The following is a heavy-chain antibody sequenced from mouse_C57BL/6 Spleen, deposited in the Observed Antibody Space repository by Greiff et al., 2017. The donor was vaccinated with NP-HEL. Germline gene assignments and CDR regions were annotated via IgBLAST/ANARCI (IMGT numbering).Heavy chain of an antibody. CDR3: ARDSYDAMDY. D-gene: IGHD2-12*01. J-gene: IGHJ4*01. CDR2: INPNNGGT. V-gene: IGHV1-26*01. Sequence: EVQLQQSGPELVKPGASVKISCKASGYTFTDYYMNWVKQSHGKSLEWIGDINPNNGGTSYNQKFKGKATLTVDKSSSTAYMELRSLTSEDSAVYYCARDSYDAMDYWGQGTSVTVSS. CDR1: GYTFTDYY.